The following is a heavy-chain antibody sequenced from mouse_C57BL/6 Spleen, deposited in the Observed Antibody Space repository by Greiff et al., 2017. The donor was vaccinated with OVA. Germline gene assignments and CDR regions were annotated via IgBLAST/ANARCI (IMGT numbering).Heavy chain of an antibody. CDR3: ARSDYDVSWFAY. D-gene: IGHD2-4*01. Sequence: VQLQQPGAELVKPGASVKMSCKASGYTFTSYWITWVKQRPGQGLEWIGDIYPGSGSTNYNEKFKSKATLTVDTSSSTAYMQLSSLTSEDSAVYYCARSDYDVSWFAYWGQGTLVTVSA. CDR2: IYPGSGST. CDR1: GYTFTSYW. J-gene: IGHJ3*01. V-gene: IGHV1-55*01.